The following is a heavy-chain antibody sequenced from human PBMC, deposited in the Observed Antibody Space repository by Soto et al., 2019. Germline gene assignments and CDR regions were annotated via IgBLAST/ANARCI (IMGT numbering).Heavy chain of an antibody. Sequence: SETLSLTCSVSGVSISSYFWSWIRQAPGRGPEWIGYTYHRGSTNYSPSLKSRVAISLDTSENQFSLKVSSVTAADTAVYYCARIGGYHGPLDYWGQGTPVTVSS. J-gene: IGHJ4*02. CDR1: GVSISSYF. V-gene: IGHV4-59*01. CDR3: ARIGGYHGPLDY. CDR2: TYHRGST. D-gene: IGHD6-25*01.